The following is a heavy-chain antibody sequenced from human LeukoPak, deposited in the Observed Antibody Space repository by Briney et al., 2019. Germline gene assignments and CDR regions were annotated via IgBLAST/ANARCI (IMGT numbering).Heavy chain of an antibody. CDR3: ARDNCSSSSCYCDH. CDR2: ISRSASSI. D-gene: IGHD2-2*01. CDR1: GFTFSRYE. Sequence: GGSLRLSCAASGFTFSRYEMNWVRPAPGKGLAWVSYISRSASSIYYADSVKGRFTISRDNAKNSLYLQMNSLRAEDTGVYYCARDNCSSSSCYCDHWGQGTLVTVSS. V-gene: IGHV3-48*03. J-gene: IGHJ4*02.